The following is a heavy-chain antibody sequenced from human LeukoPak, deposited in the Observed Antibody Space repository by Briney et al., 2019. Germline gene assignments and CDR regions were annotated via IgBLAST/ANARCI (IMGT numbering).Heavy chain of an antibody. Sequence: PSETLSLTCAVYGGSFSGYYWSWLRQPPGKGLEWIGEINHSGSTNYNPSLKSRVTISVDTSKDQFSLKLSSVTAADTAVYYCARKNYYDSSGYYRYWGQGTLVTVSS. D-gene: IGHD3-22*01. V-gene: IGHV4-34*01. CDR2: INHSGST. CDR1: GGSFSGYY. CDR3: ARKNYYDSSGYYRY. J-gene: IGHJ4*02.